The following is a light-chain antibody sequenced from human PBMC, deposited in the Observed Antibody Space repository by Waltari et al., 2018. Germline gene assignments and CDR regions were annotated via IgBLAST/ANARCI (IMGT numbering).Light chain of an antibody. CDR2: KVS. Sequence: EVVMTQYPISLPVTLGQPDSISCRSSRSLGHSDGNTYVNWFQQRPGQSPSRLIYKVSNQESGVPDRFSGSGSGTDFTLKISRVEAEDVGVYYCMQGTHWRTFGQGTKVEIK. V-gene: IGKV2-30*02. J-gene: IGKJ1*01. CDR3: MQGTHWRT. CDR1: RSLGHSDGNTY.